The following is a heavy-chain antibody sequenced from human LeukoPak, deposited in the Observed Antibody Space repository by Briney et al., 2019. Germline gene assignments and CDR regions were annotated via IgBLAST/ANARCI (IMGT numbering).Heavy chain of an antibody. CDR2: IYTSGST. CDR1: GGSVSGYY. V-gene: IGHV4-4*07. D-gene: IGHD2/OR15-2a*01. J-gene: IGHJ3*02. CDR3: ARDTWVPTALDAFDI. Sequence: PSETLSLTCTVSGGSVSGYYWSWIRQPAGKGLEWIGRIYTSGSTNYNPSLKSRVTMSVDTSRNQFSLKLSSVTAADTAVYYCARDTWVPTALDAFDIWGQGTMVTVSS.